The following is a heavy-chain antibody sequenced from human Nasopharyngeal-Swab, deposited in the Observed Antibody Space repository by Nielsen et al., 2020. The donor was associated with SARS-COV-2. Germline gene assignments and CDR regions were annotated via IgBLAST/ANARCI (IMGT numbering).Heavy chain of an antibody. CDR3: AKDHALTKVTNRRFDR. CDR2: ISTSGGRT. D-gene: IGHD4-17*01. CDR1: GFTFNIYA. V-gene: IGHV3-23*01. Sequence: GESLKISCAASGFTFNIYAMSWVRQAPGKGLEWVSGISTSGGRTYYADSVKGRFTISRDNSKNTLYLQMNSLRAEDTAVYYCAKDHALTKVTNRRFDRWGQGTLVTVSS. J-gene: IGHJ5*02.